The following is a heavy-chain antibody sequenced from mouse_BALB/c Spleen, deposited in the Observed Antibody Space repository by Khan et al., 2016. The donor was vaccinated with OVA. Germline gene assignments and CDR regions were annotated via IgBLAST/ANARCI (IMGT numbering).Heavy chain of an antibody. CDR1: GYSITTNYA. D-gene: IGHD1-1*01. V-gene: IGHV3-2*02. CDR3: ARKNYYGYAVDY. J-gene: IGHJ4*01. CDR2: ISYSGST. Sequence: EVQLQESGPGLVKPSQSLSLTCTVTGYSITTNYAWDWIRQFPGNKLEWMGYISYSGSTSYNPSLKSRISITRDTSKNHFFLQLNSVTTEDTATYYVARKNYYGYAVDYWGQGTSVTVSS.